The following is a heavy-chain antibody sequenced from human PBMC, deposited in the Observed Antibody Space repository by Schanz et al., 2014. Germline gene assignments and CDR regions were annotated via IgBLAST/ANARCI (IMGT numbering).Heavy chain of an antibody. D-gene: IGHD2-2*01. CDR1: GYTFVSYS. J-gene: IGHJ3*02. CDR2: FIPILDVG. V-gene: IGHV1-69*09. Sequence: QVQLIQSGAEVKKPGASVKVSCKASGYTFVSYSMHWVRQAPGQGLEWMGRFIPILDVGNYAQQFQGRVTFTADKSTSTAYMELSSLRYEDTALYYCARGTMPGTFDIWGQGTMVTVSS. CDR3: ARGTMPGTFDI.